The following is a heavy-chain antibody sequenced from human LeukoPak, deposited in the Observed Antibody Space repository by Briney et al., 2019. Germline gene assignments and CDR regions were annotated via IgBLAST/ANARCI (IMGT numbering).Heavy chain of an antibody. CDR2: IYSDNT. D-gene: IGHD6-13*01. J-gene: IGHJ5*02. CDR1: GFTVSSNS. Sequence: GGPLRLSCTVSGFTVSSNSMSWVRQAPGKGLEWVSFIYSDNTHYSDSVKGRFTISRDNSKNTLYLQMNSLRAEDTAVYYCARDEVEIAAALAWGQGTLVTVSS. V-gene: IGHV3-53*01. CDR3: ARDEVEIAAALA.